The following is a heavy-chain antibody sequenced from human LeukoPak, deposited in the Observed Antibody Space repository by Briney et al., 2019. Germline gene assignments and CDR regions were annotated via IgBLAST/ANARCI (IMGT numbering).Heavy chain of an antibody. Sequence: GGSLRLSCAASGFTFSSYSMNWVRQAPGKGLEWVSSISSSSSYIYYADSVKGRFTISRDNAKNSLYLQTNSLRAEDTAVYYCARDRELGLLGYWGQGTLVTVSS. V-gene: IGHV3-21*01. CDR1: GFTFSSYS. D-gene: IGHD1-26*01. CDR3: ARDRELGLLGY. J-gene: IGHJ4*02. CDR2: ISSSSSYI.